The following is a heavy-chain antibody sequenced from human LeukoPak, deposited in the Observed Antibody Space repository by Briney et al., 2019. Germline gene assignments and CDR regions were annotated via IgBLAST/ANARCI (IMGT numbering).Heavy chain of an antibody. CDR2: MYHSGNT. CDR3: ARVFYDTSGYYYRGLYYFDY. CDR1: GYSISSGYH. J-gene: IGHJ4*02. Sequence: PSETLSLTCTVSGYSISSGYHWGWIRQPPRKGLEWIGSMYHSGNTYYNPSLKSRVTISVDTSKNQFSLKLSSVTAADTAVYYCARVFYDTSGYYYRGLYYFDYWGQGTLVTVSS. D-gene: IGHD3-22*01. V-gene: IGHV4-38-2*02.